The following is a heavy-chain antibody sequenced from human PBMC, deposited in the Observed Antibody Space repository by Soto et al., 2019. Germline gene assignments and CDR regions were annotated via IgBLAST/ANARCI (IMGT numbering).Heavy chain of an antibody. CDR2: IDWDDDK. V-gene: IGHV2-70*01. CDR3: ARSLYYYDSSGYSH. J-gene: IGHJ4*02. CDR1: GFSLSTSGMC. D-gene: IGHD3-22*01. Sequence: SGPTLVNPTQTLTLTCTFSGFSLSTSGMCVSWIRQPPGKALEWLALIDWDDDKYYSTSLKTRLTISNDTSKNQVVLTMTNMDPVDTATYYCARSLYYYDSSGYSHWGQGTLVTVSS.